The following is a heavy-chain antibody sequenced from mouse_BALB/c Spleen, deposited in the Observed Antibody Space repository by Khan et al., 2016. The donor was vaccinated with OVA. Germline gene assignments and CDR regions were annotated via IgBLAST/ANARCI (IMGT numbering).Heavy chain of an antibody. D-gene: IGHD1-1*01. Sequence: QLEESGPGLVKPSQSLSLTCTVTGYSITSGYAWNWIRQFPGNKLEWMGYIRYSGVTSYTPSLKSRISITRDTSKNQCFLQLTSVTTEDTATYYCARGNYYGYYFDYWGQGTTLTVSS. CDR3: ARGNYYGYYFDY. CDR1: GYSITSGYA. CDR2: IRYSGVT. V-gene: IGHV3-2*02. J-gene: IGHJ2*01.